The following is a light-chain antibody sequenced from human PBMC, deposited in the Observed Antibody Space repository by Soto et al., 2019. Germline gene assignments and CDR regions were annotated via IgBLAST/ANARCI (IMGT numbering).Light chain of an antibody. CDR1: QGIRDD. Sequence: AIQMTQSPSSLSAFIGDRVTITCRASQGIRDDLSWYQQKPGKAPKVVIFGASNLESGVPPRFSGSGSGTDFTLTINSLHPEDFATYYCLQDYTYPRTFGQGTKVE. CDR3: LQDYTYPRT. V-gene: IGKV1-6*01. J-gene: IGKJ1*01. CDR2: GAS.